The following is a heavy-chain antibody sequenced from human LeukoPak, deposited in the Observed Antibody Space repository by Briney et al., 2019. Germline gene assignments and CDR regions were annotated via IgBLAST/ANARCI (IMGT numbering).Heavy chain of an antibody. V-gene: IGHV4-61*02. CDR3: ARSKVYDSGSFDV. J-gene: IGHJ3*01. CDR2: IYTSGST. CDR1: GGPISSGSYY. D-gene: IGHD3-22*01. Sequence: SETLSLTCTVSGGPISSGSYYWSWIRQPAGKGLECIGRIYTSGSTNYNPSLKSRVTISVDTSKNQFSLKLSSVTVADTAVYYCARSKVYDSGSFDVWGQGTMVTVSS.